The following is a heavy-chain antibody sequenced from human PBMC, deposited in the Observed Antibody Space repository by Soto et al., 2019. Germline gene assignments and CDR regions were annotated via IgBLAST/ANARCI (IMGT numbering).Heavy chain of an antibody. CDR1: GGTFSSYA. CDR2: IIPIFGTA. V-gene: IGHV1-69*01. J-gene: IGHJ5*02. D-gene: IGHD3-10*01. CDR3: ARGHDGSGSYLDWFDP. Sequence: QVQLVQSGAEVKKPGSSVKVSCKASGGTFSSYAISWVRQAPGQGLEWMGGIIPIFGTANYAQKFQGTVTITADESTSPAYMELGSLRAEDTAVYYCARGHDGSGSYLDWFDPWGQGTLVTVSS.